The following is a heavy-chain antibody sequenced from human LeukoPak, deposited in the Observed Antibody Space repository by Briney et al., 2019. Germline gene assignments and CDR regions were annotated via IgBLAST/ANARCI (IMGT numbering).Heavy chain of an antibody. CDR3: ARHSSSYYFDY. Sequence: GGSLRLSCAASGFTFTNYWMNWVRQAPGKGLEWVANIKRDGSEKYYVDSVKGRFTISRDNAKNSLYLQMNSLRAEDTAVYYCARHSSSYYFDYWGQGTLVTVSS. V-gene: IGHV3-7*01. CDR2: IKRDGSEK. J-gene: IGHJ4*02. CDR1: GFTFTNYW. D-gene: IGHD6-13*01.